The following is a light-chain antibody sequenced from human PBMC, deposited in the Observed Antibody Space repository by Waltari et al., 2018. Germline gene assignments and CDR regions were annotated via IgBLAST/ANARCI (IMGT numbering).Light chain of an antibody. J-gene: IGLJ2*01. V-gene: IGLV2-14*03. CDR2: GVS. Sequence: QSAPTQPPSVSGSPGQSVTISCTGTSRDVGTYNYVSWYQQHPGKAPKLMIYGVSNRPSGVSDRFSGSKSGNTASLTISGLQAEDEADYYCCSYTTSSTWVFGGGTRLTVL. CDR3: CSYTTSSTWV. CDR1: SRDVGTYNY.